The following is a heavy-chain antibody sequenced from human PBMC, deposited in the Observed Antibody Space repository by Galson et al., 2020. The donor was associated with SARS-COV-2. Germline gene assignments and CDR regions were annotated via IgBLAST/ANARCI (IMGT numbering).Heavy chain of an antibody. CDR3: AKGWSGYYGYYYMDV. CDR2: ISGSGGST. CDR1: GFTFSSYA. D-gene: IGHD3-3*01. V-gene: IGHV3-23*01. J-gene: IGHJ6*03. Sequence: GESLKISCAASGFTFSSYAMSWVRQAPGKGLEWVSAISGSGGSTYYADSVKGRFTISRDNSKNTLYLQMNSLRAEDTAVYYCAKGWSGYYGYYYMDVWAKGPRSPSP.